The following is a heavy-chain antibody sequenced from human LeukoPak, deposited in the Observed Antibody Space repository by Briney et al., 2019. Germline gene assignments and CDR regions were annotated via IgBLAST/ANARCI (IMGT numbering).Heavy chain of an antibody. Sequence: SETLSLTCTVSGGSISSYYWSWIRQPPGKGLEWIGYIYYNGSTNYNPSLKSRVTISVDTSKNQFSLKLSSVTAADTAVYYCARFGDGYNYVDYWGQGTLVTVSS. CDR2: IYYNGST. CDR1: GGSISSYY. CDR3: ARFGDGYNYVDY. D-gene: IGHD5-24*01. V-gene: IGHV4-59*12. J-gene: IGHJ4*02.